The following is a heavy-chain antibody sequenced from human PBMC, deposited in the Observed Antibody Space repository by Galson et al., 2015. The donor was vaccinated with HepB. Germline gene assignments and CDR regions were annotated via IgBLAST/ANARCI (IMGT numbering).Heavy chain of an antibody. V-gene: IGHV1-46*01. CDR2: INPSGGST. D-gene: IGHD6-6*01. CDR3: ARGGYSSSSLTNWFDP. J-gene: IGHJ5*02. Sequence: SVKVSCKASGYTFTSYYMHWVRQAPRQGLEWMGIINPSGGSTSYAQKFQGRVTMTRDTSTSTVYMELSSLRSEDTDVYYCARGGYSSSSLTNWFDPWGQGTLVTVSS. CDR1: GYTFTSYY.